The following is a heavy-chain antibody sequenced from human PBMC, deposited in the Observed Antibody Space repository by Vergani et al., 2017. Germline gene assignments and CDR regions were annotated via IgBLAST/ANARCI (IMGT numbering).Heavy chain of an antibody. CDR3: AELRYFDY. CDR2: IYHSGST. V-gene: IGHV4-38-2*01. J-gene: IGHJ4*02. CDR1: GYSISSGYY. D-gene: IGHD1-7*01. Sequence: QVQLQESGPGLVKPSETLSLTCAVSGYSISSGYYWGWIRQPPGKGLEWIGRIYHSGSTYYNPSLKSRVTISVDTSNNQFSLKLSSVTAADTAVYYCAELRYFDYWGQGTLVTVSS.